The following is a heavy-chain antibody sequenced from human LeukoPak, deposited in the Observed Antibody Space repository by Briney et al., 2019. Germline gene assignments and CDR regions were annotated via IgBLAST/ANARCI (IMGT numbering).Heavy chain of an antibody. CDR1: GFTFDDYA. V-gene: IGHV3-43*02. CDR3: AKDRRTYYYYYMDV. Sequence: GGSLRLSCAASGFTFDDYAMHWVRQAPGKGLEWVSLISGDGGSTYYADSVKGRFTISRDNSKNSLYLHMNSLRTEDTALYYCAKDRRTYYYYYMDVWGKGTTVTVSS. J-gene: IGHJ6*03. CDR2: ISGDGGST.